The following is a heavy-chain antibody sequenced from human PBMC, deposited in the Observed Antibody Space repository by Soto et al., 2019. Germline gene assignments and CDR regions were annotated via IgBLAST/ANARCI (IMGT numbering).Heavy chain of an antibody. J-gene: IGHJ4*02. Sequence: QVQLQQWGAGLLKPSETLSLTCAVYGGSFSGYYWSWIRQPPGKGLEWIGEINHSGSTNYNPSLKSGVTISVDTSTNQFSLKLSSVTAADTAVYYCAGRITMVRGVITINDYWGQGTLVTVSS. CDR3: AGRITMVRGVITINDY. V-gene: IGHV4-34*01. D-gene: IGHD3-10*01. CDR1: GGSFSGYY. CDR2: INHSGST.